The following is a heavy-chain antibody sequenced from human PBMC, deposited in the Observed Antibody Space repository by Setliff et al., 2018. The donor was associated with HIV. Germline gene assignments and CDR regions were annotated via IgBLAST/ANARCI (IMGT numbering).Heavy chain of an antibody. Sequence: SETLSLTCTVSGGSISSHYWSWIRQPPGKGLEWIGLIYYNGGTNYNSSLESRVTISVDRSKNQFSLKLTSVTAADTAVYYCARGGDDAFDIWGQGTMVTVSS. J-gene: IGHJ3*02. D-gene: IGHD5-12*01. CDR2: IYYNGGT. CDR3: ARGGDDAFDI. CDR1: GGSISSHY. V-gene: IGHV4-59*11.